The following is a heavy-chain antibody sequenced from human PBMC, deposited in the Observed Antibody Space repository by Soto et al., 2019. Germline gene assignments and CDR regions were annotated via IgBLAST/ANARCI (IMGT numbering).Heavy chain of an antibody. CDR2: IIPIFGTA. CDR3: ARDRAKHSSSWYWFDP. D-gene: IGHD6-13*01. V-gene: IGHV1-69*01. J-gene: IGHJ5*02. Sequence: QVQLVQSGAEVKKPGSSVKVFCKASGGTFSSYAISWVRQAPGQGLEWMGGIIPIFGTANYAQKFQGRVTITADESTSTAYMELSGLRSEDTAVYYCARDRAKHSSSWYWFDPWGQGTLVTVSS. CDR1: GGTFSSYA.